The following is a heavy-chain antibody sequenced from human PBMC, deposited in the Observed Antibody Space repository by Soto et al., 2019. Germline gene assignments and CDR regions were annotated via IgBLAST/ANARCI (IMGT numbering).Heavy chain of an antibody. CDR2: IIPIFGTA. J-gene: IGHJ6*02. Sequence: QVQLVQSGAAVKKPGSSVKVSCKASGGTFSSYAISWVRQAPGQGLEWMGGIIPIFGTANSAQKFQGRVTITADESTSTADMELSSLRSEDTAVYYCARDSWYYDSLCYGMDVWGQGTTVTVSS. V-gene: IGHV1-69*01. CDR3: ARDSWYYDSLCYGMDV. D-gene: IGHD3-22*01. CDR1: GGTFSSYA.